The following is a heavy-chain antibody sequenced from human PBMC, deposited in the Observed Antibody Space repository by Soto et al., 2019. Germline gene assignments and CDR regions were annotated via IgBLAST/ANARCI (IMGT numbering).Heavy chain of an antibody. Sequence: QVQLVESGGGVVQPGRSLRLSCAASGFTFSSYGMHWVRQAPGKGLEWVAVISYDGSNKYYADSVKGRFTISRDNSKNTLYLQMNSLRAEDTAVYYCAKGPGERYCSGGSCYSSPPFDYWGQGTLVTVSS. J-gene: IGHJ4*02. CDR1: GFTFSSYG. CDR2: ISYDGSNK. V-gene: IGHV3-30*18. CDR3: AKGPGERYCSGGSCYSSPPFDY. D-gene: IGHD2-15*01.